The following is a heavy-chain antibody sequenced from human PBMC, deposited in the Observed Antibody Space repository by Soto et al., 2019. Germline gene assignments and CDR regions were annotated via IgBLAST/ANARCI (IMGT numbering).Heavy chain of an antibody. V-gene: IGHV4-34*01. D-gene: IGHD2-15*01. CDR1: GGSFSGYY. CDR3: ARGATVVNFYYGMDV. CDR2: INHSGST. Sequence: QVQLQKWGAGLLKPSETLSLTCAVYGGSFSGYYWSWIRQPPGKGLEWIGEINHSGSTNYNPSLKSRVTISVDTSKNQFSLKLSSVTAADTAVYYCARGATVVNFYYGMDVWGQGTTVTVSS. J-gene: IGHJ6*02.